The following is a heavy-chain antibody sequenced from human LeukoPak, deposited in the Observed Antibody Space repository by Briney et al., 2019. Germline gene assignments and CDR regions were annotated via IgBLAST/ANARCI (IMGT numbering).Heavy chain of an antibody. CDR1: GYSISSGYY. CDR3: ARVLYGYQLDY. J-gene: IGHJ4*02. CDR2: IYHSGST. D-gene: IGHD5-18*01. V-gene: IGHV4-38-2*02. Sequence: PSETLSLTCTVSGYSISSGYYWGWIRQPPGKGLEWIGSIYHSGSTYYNPSLKSRVTISLDTSKNQFSLKVTSVTAADTAVYYCARVLYGYQLDYWGQGTLVTVSS.